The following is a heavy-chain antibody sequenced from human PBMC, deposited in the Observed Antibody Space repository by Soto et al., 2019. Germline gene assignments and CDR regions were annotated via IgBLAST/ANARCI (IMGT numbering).Heavy chain of an antibody. V-gene: IGHV3-30-3*01. J-gene: IGHJ6*02. CDR3: AREMLGYCSSTSCSGDYYYYGMDV. CDR2: ISYDGSNK. CDR1: GFTFSSYA. D-gene: IGHD2-2*01. Sequence: QVQLVESGGGVVQPGRSLRLSCAASGFTFSSYAMHWVRQAPGKGLEWVAVISYDGSNKYYADSVKGRFTISRDNSKNTLYLQMNSLRAEDTAVYYCAREMLGYCSSTSCSGDYYYYGMDVWGQGTTVTVSS.